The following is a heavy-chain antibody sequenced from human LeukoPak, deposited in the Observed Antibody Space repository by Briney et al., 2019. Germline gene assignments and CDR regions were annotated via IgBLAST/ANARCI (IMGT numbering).Heavy chain of an antibody. D-gene: IGHD4-23*01. V-gene: IGHV4-30-4*01. Sequence: SETLSLTCTVSGGSISSGDYYWSWIRQPPGTGLEWIGYIYYSGSTYYNPSLKSRVTISVDTSKNQFSLKLSSVTAADTAVYYCARVDYGGSYYFDYWGQGTLVTVSS. CDR3: ARVDYGGSYYFDY. J-gene: IGHJ4*02. CDR1: GGSISSGDYY. CDR2: IYYSGST.